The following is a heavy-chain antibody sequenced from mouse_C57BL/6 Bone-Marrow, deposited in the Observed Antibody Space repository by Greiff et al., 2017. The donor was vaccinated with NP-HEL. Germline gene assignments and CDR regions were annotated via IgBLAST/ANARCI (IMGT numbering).Heavy chain of an antibody. D-gene: IGHD3-3*01. Sequence: EVQGVESGGGLVKPGGSLKLSCAASGFTFSSYTMSWVRQTPEKRLEWVATISGGGGNTYYPDSVKGRFTISRDNAKNTLYLQMSSLRSEDTALYYCAKAPGRGYFDYWGQGTTLTVSS. V-gene: IGHV5-9*01. J-gene: IGHJ2*01. CDR1: GFTFSSYT. CDR2: ISGGGGNT. CDR3: AKAPGRGYFDY.